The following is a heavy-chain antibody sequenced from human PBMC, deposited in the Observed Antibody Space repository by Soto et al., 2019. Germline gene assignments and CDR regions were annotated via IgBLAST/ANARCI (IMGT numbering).Heavy chain of an antibody. CDR3: ACSYYYYHSYFDY. Sequence: SETLSLTCTVSGGSISSGGYYWSWISQKPGKGMEWIGYIYYSGSTYYNPSLKSRVTISVDTSKNQFSLKLSSVTAADTAVYYCACSYYYYHSYFDYCGQGTLVTVSS. V-gene: IGHV4-31*03. J-gene: IGHJ4*02. D-gene: IGHD3-22*01. CDR1: GGSISSGGYY. CDR2: IYYSGST.